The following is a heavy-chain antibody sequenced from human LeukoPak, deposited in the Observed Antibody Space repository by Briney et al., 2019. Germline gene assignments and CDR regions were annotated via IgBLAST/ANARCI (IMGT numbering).Heavy chain of an antibody. CDR1: GFTVSTNY. V-gene: IGHV3-53*01. J-gene: IGHJ4*01. CDR3: AKLQGDITMVRGVPNGFDY. D-gene: IGHD3-10*01. CDR2: IYSGGNT. Sequence: GGSLRLSCAASGFTVSTNYMSWVRQAPGKGLEWVSIIYSGGNTYYADSVKGRFTISRDNSKNTLYLQMNSLRAEDTAVYYCAKLQGDITMVRGVPNGFDYWGQGTLVTVSS.